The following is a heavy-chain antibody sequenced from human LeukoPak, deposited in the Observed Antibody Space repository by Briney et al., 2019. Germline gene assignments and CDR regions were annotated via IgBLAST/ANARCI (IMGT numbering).Heavy chain of an antibody. J-gene: IGHJ3*02. CDR2: IKPSGGDT. Sequence: ASVKVSCKTSGYSFTNYNLHWVRQAPGQRLEWMGIIKPSGGDTNYAQKFQGRVFMTRDTSTSTVYLELSSLKAEDTAVYYCARVRDGYNDAYDIWGQGTVVTASS. CDR3: ARVRDGYNDAYDI. V-gene: IGHV1-46*01. D-gene: IGHD5-24*01. CDR1: GYSFTNYN.